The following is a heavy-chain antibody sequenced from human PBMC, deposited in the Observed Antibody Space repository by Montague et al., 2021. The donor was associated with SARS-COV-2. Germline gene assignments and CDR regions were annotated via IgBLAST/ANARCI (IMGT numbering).Heavy chain of an antibody. D-gene: IGHD4-23*01. CDR3: ARSHDYRGNDYFDF. CDR1: GGSLSGFY. J-gene: IGHJ4*02. V-gene: IGHV4-34*01. CDR2: ITHGGST. Sequence: SETLSLTCAVYGGSLSGFYWTWIRQAPGKGLEWVGEITHGGSTSYSPALKGRLNISLDTSKNQFSLKLDSVTATDTATYYCARSHDYRGNDYFDFWGQGALVIVSS.